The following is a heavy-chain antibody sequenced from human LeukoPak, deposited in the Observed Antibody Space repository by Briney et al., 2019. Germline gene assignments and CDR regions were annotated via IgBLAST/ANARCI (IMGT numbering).Heavy chain of an antibody. Sequence: PGGSLRLSCAASGFTFSSYSMNWVRQAPGKGLEWVSSISSSSSYIYYADSVKGRFTISRDNAKNSLYLQMNSLRAEDTAVYYCTRDSSVSPPSRGWFDPWGQGTLVTVSS. J-gene: IGHJ5*02. CDR1: GFTFSSYS. CDR2: ISSSSSYI. D-gene: IGHD3-22*01. V-gene: IGHV3-21*01. CDR3: TRDSSVSPPSRGWFDP.